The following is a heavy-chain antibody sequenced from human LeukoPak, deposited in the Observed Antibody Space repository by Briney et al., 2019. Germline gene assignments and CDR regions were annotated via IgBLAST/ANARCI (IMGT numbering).Heavy chain of an antibody. J-gene: IGHJ4*02. Sequence: PPETLCLTSTVSGYSTTSGYNWAWIRQPPGKVLEWIGRIYHIGSAYYNPSLKSRVTISVDTSKNQFSLKLSSVTAADTAVYYCVRYCSSTTCYTRAVDYWGQGTLVTVSS. CDR3: VRYCSSTTCYTRAVDY. D-gene: IGHD2-2*02. CDR1: GYSTTSGYN. V-gene: IGHV4-38-2*02. CDR2: IYHIGSA.